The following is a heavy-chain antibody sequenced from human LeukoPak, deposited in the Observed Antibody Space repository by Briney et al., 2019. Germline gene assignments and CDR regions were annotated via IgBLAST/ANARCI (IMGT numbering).Heavy chain of an antibody. J-gene: IGHJ4*02. CDR3: AMGYCSGGSCSRDY. CDR1: GGSISSGGYS. V-gene: IGHV4-30-2*02. D-gene: IGHD2-15*01. Sequence: PSETLSLTCAVSGGSISSGGYSWSWIRQPPGKGLEWIGYIYHSGSTYYNPSLKSRVTISVDTSKNQFSLKLSSVTAADTAVYYCAMGYCSGGSCSRDYWGQGTLVTVSS. CDR2: IYHSGST.